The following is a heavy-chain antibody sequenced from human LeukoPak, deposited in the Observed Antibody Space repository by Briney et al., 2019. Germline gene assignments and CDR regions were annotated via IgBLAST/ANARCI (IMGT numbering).Heavy chain of an antibody. V-gene: IGHV3-13*01. CDR3: ARGGIEVSGIDEFYH. J-gene: IGHJ4*02. CDR2: IGIRGDT. Sequence: PGGSLRLSRAASGFTFIDYDMHWVRQDIGKGLEWGSAIGIRGDTHYSGSVKGRLYISRENDESSLYLQMTSLRADDTAGYYCARGGIEVSGIDEFYHWGKGTLVTVS. CDR1: GFTFIDYD. D-gene: IGHD6-19*01.